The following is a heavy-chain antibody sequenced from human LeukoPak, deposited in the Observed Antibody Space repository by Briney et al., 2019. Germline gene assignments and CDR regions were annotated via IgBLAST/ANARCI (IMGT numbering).Heavy chain of an antibody. CDR3: AKADRARSRGSQLAY. CDR2: ISWDGGST. J-gene: IGHJ4*02. CDR1: GFTFDDYT. D-gene: IGHD6-6*01. V-gene: IGHV3-43*01. Sequence: GGSLRLSCAASGFTFDDYTMHWVRQAPGKGLEWVSLISWDGGSTYYADSVKGRFTISRDNSKNSLYLQMKSLRTEGTALYYCAKADRARSRGSQLAYWGQGTLVTVSS.